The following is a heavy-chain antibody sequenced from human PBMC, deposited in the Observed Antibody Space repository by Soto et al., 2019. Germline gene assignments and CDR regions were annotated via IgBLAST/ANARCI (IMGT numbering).Heavy chain of an antibody. CDR1: GFTFSSYA. CDR2: VSGSGGST. J-gene: IGHJ4*02. V-gene: IGHV3-23*01. D-gene: IGHD6-13*01. CDR3: ARRGPGTYFDY. Sequence: EVQLLESGGGLVQPGGSLRLSCAASGFTFSSYAMRWDRQAPGKGLEWVSAVSGSGGSTYYADSVKGRFTISRDNSKNTLYLQMNSLRAEDTAVYYCARRGPGTYFDYWGQGTLVTVSS.